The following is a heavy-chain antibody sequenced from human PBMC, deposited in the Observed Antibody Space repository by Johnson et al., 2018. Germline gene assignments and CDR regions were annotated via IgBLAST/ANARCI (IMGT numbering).Heavy chain of an antibody. CDR2: IYYSGST. CDR3: ARVVGATGGAFDI. V-gene: IGHV4-59*01. D-gene: IGHD1-26*01. J-gene: IGHJ3*02. Sequence: QVQLQESGPGLVKPSETLSLTCTVSGGSISSYYWSWIRQPPGKGLEWIGYIYYSGSTNYNPSLKSRVTISVDTSKNQFSLKLSSVTAADTAVVYCARVVGATGGAFDIWGQGTMVTVSS. CDR1: GGSISSYY.